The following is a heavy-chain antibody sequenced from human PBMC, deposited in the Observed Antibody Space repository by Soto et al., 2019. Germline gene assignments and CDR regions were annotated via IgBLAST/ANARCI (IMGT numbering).Heavy chain of an antibody. V-gene: IGHV4-39*01. J-gene: IGHJ3*02. Sequence: QLQLQESGPGLVKPSETLSLTCTVSGGSISSSSYYWGWIRQPPGKGLEWIGSIYYSGSTYYNPSLKSRVTISVDTSKNQFSLKLSSVTAADTAVYYCARHVPYGDLPRAFDIWGQGTMVTVSS. CDR1: GGSISSSSYY. CDR3: ARHVPYGDLPRAFDI. D-gene: IGHD4-17*01. CDR2: IYYSGST.